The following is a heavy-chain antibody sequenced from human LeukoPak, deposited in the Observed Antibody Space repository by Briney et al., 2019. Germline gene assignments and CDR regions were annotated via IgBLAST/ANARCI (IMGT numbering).Heavy chain of an antibody. J-gene: IGHJ6*02. CDR2: IWYDGSNK. D-gene: IGHD2-21*02. V-gene: IGHV3-30*19. CDR1: GFTFSSYG. CDR3: ARGTLAYCGGDCYGDYYYYGMDV. Sequence: GGSLRLSCAASGFTFSSYGMHWVRQAPGKGLEWVAVIWYDGSNKYYADSVKGRFTISRDNSKNTLYLQMNSLRAEDTAVYYCARGTLAYCGGDCYGDYYYYGMDVWGQGTTVTVSS.